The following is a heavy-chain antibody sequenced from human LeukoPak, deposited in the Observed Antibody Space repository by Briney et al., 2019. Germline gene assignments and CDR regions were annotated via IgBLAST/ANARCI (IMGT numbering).Heavy chain of an antibody. CDR1: GFTFTSSV. V-gene: IGHV1-58*02. CDR3: AAATGYSYGRYYYYGMDV. Sequence: GASVKVSCKASGFTFTSSVMQWVRQARGQRLEWIGWIVVGSGNTNYAQKFQERVTITRDMSTSTAYMELSSLRSEDTAVYYCAAATGYSYGRYYYYGMDVWGQGTTVTVSS. D-gene: IGHD5-18*01. J-gene: IGHJ6*02. CDR2: IVVGSGNT.